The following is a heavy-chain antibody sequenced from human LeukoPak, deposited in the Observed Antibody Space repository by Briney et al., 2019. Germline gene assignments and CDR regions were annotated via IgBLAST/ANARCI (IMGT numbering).Heavy chain of an antibody. CDR1: GYTFTSHY. D-gene: IGHD3-3*01. J-gene: IGHJ4*02. CDR3: TSWAGEVKNGLWSGPFDY. CDR2: IDPSGGST. V-gene: IGHV1-46*01. Sequence: ASVKVSCKASGYTFTSHYFHWVRQAPGQGLEWMGIIDPSGGSTNYAQKFQGRVPMTRDTSTSTVYMDLSSLRSEDTAVYYCTSWAGEVKNGLWSGPFDYWGQGALVTVSS.